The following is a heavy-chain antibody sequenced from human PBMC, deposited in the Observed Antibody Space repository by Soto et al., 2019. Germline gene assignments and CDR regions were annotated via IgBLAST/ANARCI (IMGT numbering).Heavy chain of an antibody. CDR2: VYYIGST. V-gene: IGHV4-31*01. D-gene: IGHD2-2*01. CDR1: GGSIRSASFY. J-gene: IGHJ4*02. Sequence: QVQLQESGPGLVKPSQTLSLACTLSGGSIRSASFYWNRIRRNPGKGLERIGYVYYIGSTHYNTYLQIIVTMSVDTSKYHFSLNPKSVPDSATSVYSCARAEVKRMRPYCDSISCVYYFDSWGQGTLVSVSP. CDR3: ARAEVKRMRPYCDSISCVYYFDS.